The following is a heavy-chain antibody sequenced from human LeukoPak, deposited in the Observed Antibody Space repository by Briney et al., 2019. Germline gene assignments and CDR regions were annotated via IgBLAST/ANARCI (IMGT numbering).Heavy chain of an antibody. D-gene: IGHD5-18*01. CDR2: IYTSGST. CDR1: GGSISSYY. CDR3: AREDTAMDFDY. Sequence: SDTLSLTCTVSGGSISSYYWSWIRQPAGKGLEGIGRIYTSGSTNYNPSLKSRVTMSVDTSMTQFSLKLSSVTAADTAVYYCAREDTAMDFDYWGQGTLVTVSS. J-gene: IGHJ4*02. V-gene: IGHV4-4*07.